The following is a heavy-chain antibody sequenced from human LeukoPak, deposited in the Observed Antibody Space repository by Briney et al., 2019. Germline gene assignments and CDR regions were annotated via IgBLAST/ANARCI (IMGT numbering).Heavy chain of an antibody. D-gene: IGHD1-26*01. Sequence: GGSLRLSCAASGFTFDDYAMHWVRQAPGKGLEWVSGISWNSGSIGYADSVKGRFTISRDNAKNSLYLRMNSLRAEDTALYYCAKGDSGSYGGNWFDPWGQGTLVTVSS. J-gene: IGHJ5*02. V-gene: IGHV3-9*01. CDR2: ISWNSGSI. CDR3: AKGDSGSYGGNWFDP. CDR1: GFTFDDYA.